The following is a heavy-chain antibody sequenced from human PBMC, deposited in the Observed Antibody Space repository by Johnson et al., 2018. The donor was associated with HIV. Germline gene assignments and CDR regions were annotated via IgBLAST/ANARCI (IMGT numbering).Heavy chain of an antibody. J-gene: IGHJ3*02. CDR1: RFTFSSYG. CDR3: ARGEGAFDI. CDR2: INWNGGST. V-gene: IGHV3-20*04. Sequence: VQLVESGGGVVQPGRSLRLSCAASRFTFSSYGMSWVRQAPGKGLEWVSGINWNGGSTTYADSVKGRFTISRDNAKNSLYVQMNSLRAEDTALYYCARGEGAFDIWGQGTMVTVSS.